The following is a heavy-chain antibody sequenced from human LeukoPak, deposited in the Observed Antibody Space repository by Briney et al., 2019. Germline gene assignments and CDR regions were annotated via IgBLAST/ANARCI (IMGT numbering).Heavy chain of an antibody. V-gene: IGHV4-34*01. CDR2: INHSGST. CDR3: ARDRGTWNDDGFDY. CDR1: GGSFSGYY. Sequence: PSETLPLTCAVYGGSFSGYYWSWIRQPPGKGLEWIGEINHSGSTNYNPSLKSRVTISVDTSKNQFSLKLSSVTAADTAVYYCARDRGTWNDDGFDYWGQGTLVTVSS. J-gene: IGHJ4*02. D-gene: IGHD1-1*01.